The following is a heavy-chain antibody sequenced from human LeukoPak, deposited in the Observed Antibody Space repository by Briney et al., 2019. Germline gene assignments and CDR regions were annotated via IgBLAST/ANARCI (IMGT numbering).Heavy chain of an antibody. CDR2: IYYSGST. CDR3: ARRRSINRGMVRGVGNYFDY. Sequence: SETLSLTCTVSGGSISSSSYYWGWIRQPPGKGLEWIGSIYYSGSTYYNPSLKSRVTISVDTSKNQFSLKLSSVTAADTAVYYCARRRSINRGMVRGVGNYFDYWGQGTLVTVSS. V-gene: IGHV4-39*07. D-gene: IGHD3-10*01. CDR1: GGSISSSSYY. J-gene: IGHJ4*02.